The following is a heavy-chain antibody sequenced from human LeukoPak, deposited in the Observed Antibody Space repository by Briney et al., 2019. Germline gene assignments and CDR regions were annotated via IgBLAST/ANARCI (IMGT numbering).Heavy chain of an antibody. CDR3: AKPYTVVTPMADAFDI. V-gene: IGHV3-23*01. J-gene: IGHJ3*02. CDR1: GFTFSSYA. Sequence: GGSLRLSCAASGFTFSSYAMGWVRQAPGKGLEWVSAISGSGGSTYYADSVKGRFTISRDNSENTLYLQMNSLRAEDTAVYYCAKPYTVVTPMADAFDIWGQGTMVTVSS. CDR2: ISGSGGST. D-gene: IGHD4-23*01.